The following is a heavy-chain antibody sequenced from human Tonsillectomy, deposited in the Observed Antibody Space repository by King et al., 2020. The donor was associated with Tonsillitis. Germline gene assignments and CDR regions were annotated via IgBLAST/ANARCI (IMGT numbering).Heavy chain of an antibody. V-gene: IGHV4-59*01. J-gene: IGHJ6*03. Sequence: QLQESGPGLVKPSETLSLTCTVSGGSITGYYWAWIRQPPGKGLEWIGYSYYSGTTNYNPSLKSRVTISVDTSKNQFSLMLTSVTAADTAVYYCASDSGGWTLTNYYMDVWGKGTTVTVSS. CDR1: GGSITGYY. CDR2: SYYSGTT. D-gene: IGHD2-15*01. CDR3: ASDSGGWTLTNYYMDV.